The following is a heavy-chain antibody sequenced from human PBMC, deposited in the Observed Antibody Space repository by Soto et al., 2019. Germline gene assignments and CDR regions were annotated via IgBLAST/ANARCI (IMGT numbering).Heavy chain of an antibody. J-gene: IGHJ4*02. D-gene: IGHD2-15*01. V-gene: IGHV3-23*01. CDR1: GFTFSSYA. CDR3: AKALGYGGNFDY. CDR2: ISGSGGST. Sequence: GGSLRLSCAASGFTFSSYAMSWVRQAPGKGLEWVSAISGSGGSTYYADSMKGRFTISRDNSKNTLYLQMNSLRAEDTAVYYCAKALGYGGNFDYWGQGTLVTVSS.